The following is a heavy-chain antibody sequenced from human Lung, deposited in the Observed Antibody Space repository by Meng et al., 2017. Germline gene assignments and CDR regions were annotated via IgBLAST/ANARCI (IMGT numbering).Heavy chain of an antibody. V-gene: IGHV1-2*06. CDR2: INPKSGDT. D-gene: IGHD6-13*01. CDR3: ARDEDISAAGKLFGDY. J-gene: IGHJ4*02. Sequence: QVQLVHSGAEAKKPGASVKVSCKASGYTFPDYWLHWVRRAPGQGLEWMGRINPKSGDTHYAQRFQGRVTMTGDTSISTAYMELSGLRSDDTAMYYCARDEDISAAGKLFGDYWGQGTLVTVSS. CDR1: GYTFPDYW.